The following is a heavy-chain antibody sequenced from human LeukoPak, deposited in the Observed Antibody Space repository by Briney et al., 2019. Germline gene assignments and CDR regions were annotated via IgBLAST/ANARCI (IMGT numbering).Heavy chain of an antibody. J-gene: IGHJ4*02. D-gene: IGHD7-27*01. V-gene: IGHV3-74*01. CDR1: GFTFRNHW. Sequence: PGGSLRLSCAASGFTFRNHWMHWVRQAPGKGLVWVARINSDGSDTSHADSVEGRFTISRDNAKDTLYLQMKSLRVEDTAVYYCARNNWGIDYWGQGTLVAVSS. CDR3: ARNNWGIDY. CDR2: INSDGSDT.